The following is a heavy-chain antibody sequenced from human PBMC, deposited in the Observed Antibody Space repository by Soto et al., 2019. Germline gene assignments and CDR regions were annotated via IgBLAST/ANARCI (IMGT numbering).Heavy chain of an antibody. J-gene: IGHJ4*02. Sequence: ASVKVSCKASGYTFTGYYMHWVRQAPGQGLEWMGWINPNSGGTNYAQKFQGRVTMTRDTSISTAYMELSRLRSDDTAVYYCARDDSWIQLWHAFDYWGQGTLV. D-gene: IGHD5-18*01. CDR2: INPNSGGT. V-gene: IGHV1-2*02. CDR3: ARDDSWIQLWHAFDY. CDR1: GYTFTGYY.